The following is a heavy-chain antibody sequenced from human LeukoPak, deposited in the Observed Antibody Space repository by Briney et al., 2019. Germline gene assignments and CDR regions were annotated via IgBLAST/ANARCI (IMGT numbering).Heavy chain of an antibody. D-gene: IGHD3-22*01. CDR3: ARVVGDYYDSRYDY. J-gene: IGHJ4*02. CDR2: IIPIFGTA. V-gene: IGHV1-69*01. Sequence: SVKVSCKASGGTFSSYAISWVRQAPGQGLEWMGGIIPIFGTANYAQKFQGRVTITADESTSTAYMELSSLRSEDTAVYYCARVVGDYYDSRYDYWGQGTLVTVSS. CDR1: GGTFSSYA.